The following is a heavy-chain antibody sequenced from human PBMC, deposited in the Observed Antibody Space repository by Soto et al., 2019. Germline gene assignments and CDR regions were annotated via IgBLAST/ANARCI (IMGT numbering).Heavy chain of an antibody. J-gene: IGHJ4*02. V-gene: IGHV1-2*04. D-gene: IGHD2-15*01. CDR1: GYTFTGYY. Sequence: ASVKVSCKASGYTFTGYYMHWVRQAPGQGLEWMGWINPNSGGTNYAQKFQGWVTMTRDTSISTAYMELSRLRSDDTAVYYCARGLRCSGGSCYEYYFDYWGQGTLVTVSS. CDR3: ARGLRCSGGSCYEYYFDY. CDR2: INPNSGGT.